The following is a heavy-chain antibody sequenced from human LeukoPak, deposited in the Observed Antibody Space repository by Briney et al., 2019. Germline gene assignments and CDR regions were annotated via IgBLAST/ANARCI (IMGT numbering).Heavy chain of an antibody. D-gene: IGHD3-22*01. J-gene: IGHJ3*02. CDR3: ARNPYYYDSSGSPGDI. V-gene: IGHV1-69*05. CDR2: IIPIFGTA. Sequence: SVKVSCKASGGTFSSYAISWVRQAPGQGLEWMGGIIPIFGTANYAQKFQGRVTITTDESTSTAYMELSRLRSEDTAVYYCARNPYYYDSSGSPGDIWGQGTMVTVSS. CDR1: GGTFSSYA.